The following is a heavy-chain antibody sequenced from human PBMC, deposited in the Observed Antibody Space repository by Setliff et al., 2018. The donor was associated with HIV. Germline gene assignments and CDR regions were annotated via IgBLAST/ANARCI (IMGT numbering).Heavy chain of an antibody. Sequence: SETLSLTCAVSGYSISSGYYWAWIRQSPGKGLDWIGSIHHSGTTYYNPSLKSRVTISVGTTTNQVSLQVNSVTAVDTAVYYCARVPHRVVGTTTLLYHFDYWGLGTLVTVS. CDR1: GYSISSGYY. CDR3: ARVPHRVVGTTTLLYHFDY. D-gene: IGHD1-26*01. J-gene: IGHJ4*02. V-gene: IGHV4-38-2*01. CDR2: IHHSGTT.